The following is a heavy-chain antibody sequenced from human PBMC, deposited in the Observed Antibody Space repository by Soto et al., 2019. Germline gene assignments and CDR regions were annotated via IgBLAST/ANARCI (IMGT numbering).Heavy chain of an antibody. V-gene: IGHV3-30*09. CDR2: ISYDGSNK. Sequence: QVQLVESGGGLVQPGRSLRLSCAAAGFTFSSYAMHLVRQAPGKGLEWVEVISYDGSNKYYADSVKGRFAISRDNSKNTLARQMNSLRAENTAVYYCARSAVAVRDAFVIWCQGTMGIFSS. D-gene: IGHD6-19*01. J-gene: IGHJ3*02. CDR3: ARSAVAVRDAFVI. CDR1: GFTFSSYA.